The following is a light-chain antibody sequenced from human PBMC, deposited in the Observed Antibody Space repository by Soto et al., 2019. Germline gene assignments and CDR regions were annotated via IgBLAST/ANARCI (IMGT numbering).Light chain of an antibody. V-gene: IGKV1-9*01. CDR2: AAS. Sequence: DIPLTQSPSFLSASVGDRVTITCRAIQVVVRILPWYQQKLGKPPNLMIYAASTLRSGVPSRFSGSGSETEFTLTISSLQPEDFATYYCQQLNSYVFAFGPGTKVDIK. CDR1: QVVVRI. CDR3: QQLNSYVFA. J-gene: IGKJ3*01.